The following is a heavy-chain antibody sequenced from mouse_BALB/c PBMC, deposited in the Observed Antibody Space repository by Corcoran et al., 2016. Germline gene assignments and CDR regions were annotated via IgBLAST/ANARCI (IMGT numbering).Heavy chain of an antibody. Sequence: EVQLQQSGAELVKPGASVKLSCTASGFNIKDTYMHWVKQRPEQGLEWIGRIDPANGNTKYDPKFQGKATITADTSSNTAYLQLNSLTSEDTAVYYCARTGHGSSLAYWGQGTLVTVSA. D-gene: IGHD1-1*01. CDR2: IDPANGNT. V-gene: IGHV14-3*02. J-gene: IGHJ3*01. CDR1: GFNIKDTY. CDR3: ARTGHGSSLAY.